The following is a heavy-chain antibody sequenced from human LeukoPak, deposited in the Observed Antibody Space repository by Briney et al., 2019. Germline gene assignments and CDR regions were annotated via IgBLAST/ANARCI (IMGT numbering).Heavy chain of an antibody. CDR2: ISSSSSPI. CDR3: ARGGTYCPDY. Sequence: GGSLRLSCAASGFTFSSYNMNWVRQAPGKGLEWVAYISSSSSPIFYADSVKGRFTISRDNAKNSLYLQMNSLRDEDTAVYYCARGGTYCPDYWGQGTLVTVSS. CDR1: GFTFSSYN. J-gene: IGHJ4*02. V-gene: IGHV3-48*02. D-gene: IGHD1-26*01.